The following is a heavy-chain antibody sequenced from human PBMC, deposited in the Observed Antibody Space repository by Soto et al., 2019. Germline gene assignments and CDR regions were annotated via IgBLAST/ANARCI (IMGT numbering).Heavy chain of an antibody. CDR2: INHSGST. Sequence: PSETLSLTYAVYGGSFSGYYWSWIRQPPGKGLEWIGEINHSGSTNYNPSLKSRVTISVDTSKNQFSLKLSSVTAADTAVYYCARGVDTIDWTSYYYYYMDVWGKGTTVTVSS. D-gene: IGHD5-12*01. CDR3: ARGVDTIDWTSYYYYYMDV. CDR1: GGSFSGYY. V-gene: IGHV4-34*01. J-gene: IGHJ6*03.